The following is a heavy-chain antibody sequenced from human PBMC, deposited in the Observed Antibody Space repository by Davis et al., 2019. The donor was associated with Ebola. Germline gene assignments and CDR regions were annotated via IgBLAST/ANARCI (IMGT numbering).Heavy chain of an antibody. CDR2: VNGGGDGT. CDR1: GFTFSTYA. CDR3: ARGSGWLSDY. J-gene: IGHJ4*02. V-gene: IGHV3-23*01. D-gene: IGHD6-19*01. Sequence: GESLKISCAASGFTFSTYAINWVRQASGKGLEWVSAVNGGGDGTYYADSVKGRLTISRDNSKNTVYLQMNSLRADDTGVYFCARGSGWLSDYWGQGTLVTVSS.